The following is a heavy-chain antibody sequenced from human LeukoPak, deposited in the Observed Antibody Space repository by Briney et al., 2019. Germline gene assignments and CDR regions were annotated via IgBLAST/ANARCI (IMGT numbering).Heavy chain of an antibody. Sequence: ASVKVSCKASGYTFTSYYMHWVRQAPGQGLEWMGIINPSGGSTSYAQKFQGRVTMTRDTSTSTVYMELSSLRSDDTAVYYCARVGPDIVVVPAATGYFDYWGQGTLVTVSS. CDR2: INPSGGST. J-gene: IGHJ4*02. D-gene: IGHD2-2*01. V-gene: IGHV1-46*01. CDR3: ARVGPDIVVVPAATGYFDY. CDR1: GYTFTSYY.